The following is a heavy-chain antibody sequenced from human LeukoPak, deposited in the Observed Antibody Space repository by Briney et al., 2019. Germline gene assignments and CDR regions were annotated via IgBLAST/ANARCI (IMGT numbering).Heavy chain of an antibody. V-gene: IGHV3-23*01. D-gene: IGHD5-18*01. CDR1: GFTFNNYA. Sequence: GGSLSLSCAASGFTFNNYAMSWVRQAPGKGLEWVASISGSDGNTYYADSVKGRFTISRDTSKNTMYLQMKSLRAEDTAVYYCARGLWLTLNYFDYWGQGTLVTVSS. CDR3: ARGLWLTLNYFDY. J-gene: IGHJ4*02. CDR2: ISGSDGNT.